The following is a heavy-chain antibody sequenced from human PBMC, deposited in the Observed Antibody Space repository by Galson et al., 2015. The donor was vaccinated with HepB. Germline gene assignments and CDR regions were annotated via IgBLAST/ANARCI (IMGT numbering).Heavy chain of an antibody. CDR3: ARAVQRGVIIL. V-gene: IGHV3-66*01. CDR2: IYSGTST. D-gene: IGHD3-10*01. Sequence: SLRLSCAAPGFTVSSNYMSWVRQAPGKGLEWVPVIYSGTSTYYADSVKGRFTISRDNSKNTLYLQMNSLRAEDTAVYYCARAVQRGVIILWGQGTLVTVSS. CDR1: GFTVSSNY. J-gene: IGHJ4*02.